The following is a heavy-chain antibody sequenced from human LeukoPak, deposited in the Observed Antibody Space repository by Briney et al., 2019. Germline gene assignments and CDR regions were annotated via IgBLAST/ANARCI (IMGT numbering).Heavy chain of an antibody. CDR2: ISSSSSAI. Sequence: PGGSLRLSCAASGFTFSSYSMNWVRQAPGKGLEWVSYISSSSSAIYYADSVKGRFTISRDNAKNSLFLQMNSLRAEDTAVYYCASLDDWLLYADLLYFDYWGQGTLVTVSS. V-gene: IGHV3-48*04. CDR1: GFTFSSYS. D-gene: IGHD3-9*01. J-gene: IGHJ4*02. CDR3: ASLDDWLLYADLLYFDY.